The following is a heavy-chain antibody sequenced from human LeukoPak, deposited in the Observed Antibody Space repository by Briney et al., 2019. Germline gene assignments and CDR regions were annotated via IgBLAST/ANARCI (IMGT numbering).Heavy chain of an antibody. CDR3: ARQILYDRSGFFDY. J-gene: IGHJ4*02. V-gene: IGHV4-39*01. CDR2: MYYSGST. Sequence: SETLSLTCTVSGGSLSSNIYYWGWIRLPPGKGLEWIASMYYSGSTYYNPSLKSRLTTSVDTSKNQFSLKLSSLTAADTAVYYCARQILYDRSGFFDYWGQGTLVTVSS. D-gene: IGHD3-22*01. CDR1: GGSLSSNIYY.